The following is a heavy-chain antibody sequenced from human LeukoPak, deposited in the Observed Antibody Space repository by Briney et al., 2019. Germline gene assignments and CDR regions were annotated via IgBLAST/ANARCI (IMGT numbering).Heavy chain of an antibody. J-gene: IGHJ3*02. D-gene: IGHD6-6*01. CDR3: ASESSDDAFDI. CDR2: INHSGST. CDR1: GGSFSGYY. Sequence: PSETLSLTCAVYGGSFSGYYWSWIRQPPGKGLEWIGEINHSGSTNYNPPLKSRVTISVDTSKNQFSLKLSSVTAAGTAVYYCASESSDDAFDIWGQGTMVTVSS. V-gene: IGHV4-34*01.